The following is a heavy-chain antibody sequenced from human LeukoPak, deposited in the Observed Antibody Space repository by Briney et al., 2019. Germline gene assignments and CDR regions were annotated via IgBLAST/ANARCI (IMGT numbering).Heavy chain of an antibody. D-gene: IGHD3-22*01. CDR1: GVSISSYY. J-gene: IGHJ4*02. Sequence: PSETLSLTCTVSGVSISSYYWSWIRQPPGKGMEWIGNIYYSGSTKYNPSLNSRVTISVDTSKTHFSLKLSSVTAADTAVYYCARHGNYYDSSGYNYYFDYWGQGTLGIVSS. CDR2: IYYSGST. V-gene: IGHV4-59*08. CDR3: ARHGNYYDSSGYNYYFDY.